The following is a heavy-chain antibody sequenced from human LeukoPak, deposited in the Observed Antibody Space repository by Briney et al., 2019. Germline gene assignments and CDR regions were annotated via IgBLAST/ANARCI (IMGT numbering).Heavy chain of an antibody. D-gene: IGHD2-2*01. CDR2: IYYSGST. Sequence: SQTLSLTCTVSGGSISSGDYYWSWIRQPPGKGLEWIGYIYYSGSTYYNPSLKSRVTISVDTSKNQFSLKLSSVTAADTAAYYCARDLLYCSSTSCHNNWFDPWGQGTLVTVSS. CDR1: GGSISSGDYY. V-gene: IGHV4-30-4*08. J-gene: IGHJ5*02. CDR3: ARDLLYCSSTSCHNNWFDP.